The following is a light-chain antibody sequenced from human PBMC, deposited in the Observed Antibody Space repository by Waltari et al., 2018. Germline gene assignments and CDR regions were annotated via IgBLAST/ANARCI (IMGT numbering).Light chain of an antibody. CDR3: QKYNRPWT. V-gene: IGKV1-5*03. CDR1: QHYHSW. Sequence: DIQLAQSPSTVSASVGDRVTITCRASQHYHSWLAGYQQKPGKAPKALIYKAANLHSGVPSRFSGSGFGTEFTLTISSLQPDDFATYYCQKYNRPWTFGQGTRVDIK. J-gene: IGKJ1*01. CDR2: KAA.